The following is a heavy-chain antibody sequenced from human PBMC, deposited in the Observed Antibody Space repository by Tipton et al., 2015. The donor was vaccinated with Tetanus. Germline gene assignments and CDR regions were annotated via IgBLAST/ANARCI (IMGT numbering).Heavy chain of an antibody. CDR2: ISGSRLTP. Sequence: SLRLSCTASRFTFKSYTLNWVRQAPGNGLEWVAAISGSRLTPYYADSVKGRFTISRDNSKNTLSLQLNSLRADDTAIYYCAKEALGVLNLWGNGTTVIVSS. CDR3: AKEALGVLNL. J-gene: IGHJ6*04. V-gene: IGHV3-23*01. CDR1: RFTFKSYT. D-gene: IGHD1-14*01.